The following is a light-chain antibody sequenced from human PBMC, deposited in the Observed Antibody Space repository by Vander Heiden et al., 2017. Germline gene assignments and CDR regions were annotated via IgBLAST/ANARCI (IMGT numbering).Light chain of an antibody. J-gene: IGKJ3*01. V-gene: IGKV3-20*01. CDR3: QQYGSSQFT. Sequence: IVLPPSPGTLSLSPGERATLSCRASQSVSSSYLAWYQQKAGQAPRLLIYGASSRATGIPDRFSGSGSGTDFTLTISRLEPEDFAVYYCQQYGSSQFTFGPGTKVDIK. CDR1: QSVSSSY. CDR2: GAS.